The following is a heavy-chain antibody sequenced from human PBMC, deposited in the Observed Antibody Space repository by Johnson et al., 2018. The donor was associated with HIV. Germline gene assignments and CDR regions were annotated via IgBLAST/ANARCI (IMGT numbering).Heavy chain of an antibody. CDR1: GFTVSSNY. Sequence: VQLVESGGGLVQPGGSLRLSCEASGFTVSSNYMSWVRQAPGKGLERVSVCYSGGSTYYADPVKGSFTISRDNSKNTLYLQMTSLRAEDTAVYYCAREPLDGVYAFDIWGQGTMVTVSS. J-gene: IGHJ3*02. CDR3: AREPLDGVYAFDI. CDR2: CYSGGST. V-gene: IGHV3-66*01. D-gene: IGHD2-2*03.